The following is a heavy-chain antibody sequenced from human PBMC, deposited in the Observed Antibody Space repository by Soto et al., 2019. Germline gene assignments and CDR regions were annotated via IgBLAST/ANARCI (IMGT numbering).Heavy chain of an antibody. CDR1: GGSISSYY. CDR3: AREGALRYFDWSRSGVWFDP. D-gene: IGHD3-9*01. CDR2: IYYSGST. V-gene: IGHV4-59*01. Sequence: SETLSLTCTVSGGSISSYYWSWIRQPPGKGLEWIGYIYYSGSTNYNPSLKSRVTISVDTSKNQFSLKLSSVTAADTAVYYFAREGALRYFDWSRSGVWFDPWGQGTLVTVSS. J-gene: IGHJ5*02.